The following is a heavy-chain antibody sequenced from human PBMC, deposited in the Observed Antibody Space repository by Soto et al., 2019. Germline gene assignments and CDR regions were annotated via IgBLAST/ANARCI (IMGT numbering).Heavy chain of an antibody. CDR3: AKEYSSSSYYYYGMDV. CDR2: ISGSGGST. D-gene: IGHD6-6*01. Sequence: GGSLRLACAASGFTFSSYAMSWVRQAPGKGLEWVSAISGSGGSTYYADPVKGRFTISRDNSKNTLYLQMNSLRAEDTAVYYCAKEYSSSSYYYYGMDVWGQGTTVTVSS. J-gene: IGHJ6*02. CDR1: GFTFSSYA. V-gene: IGHV3-23*01.